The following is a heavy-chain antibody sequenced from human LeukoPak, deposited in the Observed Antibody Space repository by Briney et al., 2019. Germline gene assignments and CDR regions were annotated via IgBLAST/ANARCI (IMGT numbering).Heavy chain of an antibody. CDR3: ARESMTYYYYYMDV. CDR2: IYTSGST. J-gene: IGHJ6*03. V-gene: IGHV4-4*07. D-gene: IGHD2/OR15-2a*01. CDR1: GGSISSYY. Sequence: PSETLSLTCTVSGGSISSYYWSWIRQPAGKGLEWLGRIYTSGSTNYNPSLKSRVTMSVDTSKNQFSLKLSSVTAADTAVYYCARESMTYYYYYMDVWGKGTTVTVSS.